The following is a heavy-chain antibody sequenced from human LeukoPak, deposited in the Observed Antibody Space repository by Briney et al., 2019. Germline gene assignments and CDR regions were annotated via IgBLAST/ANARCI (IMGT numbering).Heavy chain of an antibody. D-gene: IGHD2-2*01. J-gene: IGHJ4*02. CDR3: ARDRYCSSTSCYVTFDY. Sequence: GSVKVSCKASGYTITSYGISWVRQAPGQGLEWMGWISAYNGNTNYAQKLQGRGTMTTDTSTSTAYMELRSLRSDDTAVYYCARDRYCSSTSCYVTFDYWGQGTLVTVSS. V-gene: IGHV1-18*01. CDR1: GYTITSYG. CDR2: ISAYNGNT.